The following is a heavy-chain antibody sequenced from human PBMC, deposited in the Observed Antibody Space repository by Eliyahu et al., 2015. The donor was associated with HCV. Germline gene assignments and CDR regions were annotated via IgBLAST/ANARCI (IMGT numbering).Heavy chain of an antibody. CDR2: ISYDGSNK. D-gene: IGHD5-18*01. J-gene: IGHJ4*02. V-gene: IGHV3-30-3*01. Sequence: QVQLVESGGGVVQPGRXLXLSXAASGFTFSSYAMHWVRQAPGKGLEWVAVISYDGSNKYYADSVKGRFTISRDNSKNTLYLQMNSLRAEDTAVYYCANSDTAMVISDYWGQGTLVTVSS. CDR1: GFTFSSYA. CDR3: ANSDTAMVISDY.